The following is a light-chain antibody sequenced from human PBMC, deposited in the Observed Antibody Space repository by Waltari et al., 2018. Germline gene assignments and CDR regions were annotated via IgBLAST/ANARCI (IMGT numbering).Light chain of an antibody. CDR1: QSLSSTY. CDR3: QQYVSSPWT. V-gene: IGKV3-20*01. J-gene: IGKJ1*01. Sequence: EIVLTQSPGTLSLSPGERATLSCRASQSLSSTYLAWYHQRPGHPPRLLIYGASNRAAGVPDRFSGGGAGTDFTLTISRLEAEDFGRYYCQQYVSSPWTFGQGTKVEIK. CDR2: GAS.